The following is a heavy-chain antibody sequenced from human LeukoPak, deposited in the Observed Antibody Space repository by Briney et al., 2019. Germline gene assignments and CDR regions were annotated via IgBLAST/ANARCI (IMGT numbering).Heavy chain of an antibody. V-gene: IGHV3-74*01. CDR3: ARGRYRTSSVRWFDT. CDR1: GFTFSSYW. D-gene: IGHD3-10*01. Sequence: GGSLRLSCAASGFTFSSYWMHWVRQAPGKGLVWVSRINSDGSSTSYADSVKGRFTISRDNAKNTLYLQMNSLRAEDTAVYYCARGRYRTSSVRWFDTWGQGTPVTVSP. J-gene: IGHJ5*02. CDR2: INSDGSST.